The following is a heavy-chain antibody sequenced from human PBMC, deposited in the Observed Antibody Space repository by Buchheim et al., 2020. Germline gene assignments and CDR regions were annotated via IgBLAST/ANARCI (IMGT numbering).Heavy chain of an antibody. J-gene: IGHJ4*02. CDR3: AKGIFDY. D-gene: IGHD3-10*01. Sequence: QVQLVESGGGVVQPGRSLRLSCAASGFTFSSYGMHWVRQAPGKGLEWVAVISYDGSNKYYADSVKGRFTISRDNSKNTPYLQMNSLRAKDTAVYYCAKGIFDYWGQGTL. CDR1: GFTFSSYG. V-gene: IGHV3-30*18. CDR2: ISYDGSNK.